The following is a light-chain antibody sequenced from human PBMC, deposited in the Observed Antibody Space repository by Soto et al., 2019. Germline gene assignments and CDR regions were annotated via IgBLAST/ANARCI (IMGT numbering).Light chain of an antibody. J-gene: IGLJ2*01. V-gene: IGLV1-47*02. CDR3: AAWDDSLSGDV. CDR2: SNN. Sequence: QSVLTQPPSASGTPGQRVTISCSGSSSNIGSNYVYWYQQLPGTAPKLLIYSNNQRPSGVPDRFSGSKSGTSASLAISGLRAEDEADYSCAAWDDSLSGDVFGGGTKLTVL. CDR1: SSNIGSNY.